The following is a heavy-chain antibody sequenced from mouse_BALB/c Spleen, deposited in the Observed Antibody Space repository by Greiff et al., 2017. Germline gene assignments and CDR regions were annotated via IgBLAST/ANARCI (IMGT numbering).Heavy chain of an antibody. J-gene: IGHJ3*01. CDR1: GYTFSSYW. Sequence: VQLQQSGAELMKPGASVKISCKATGYTFSSYWIEWVKQRPGHGLEWIGEILPGSGSTNYNEKFKGKATFTADTSSNTAYMQLSSLTSEDSAVYYCELSYPGLAYWGQGTLVTVSA. CDR3: ELSYPGLAY. CDR2: ILPGSGST. V-gene: IGHV1-9*01.